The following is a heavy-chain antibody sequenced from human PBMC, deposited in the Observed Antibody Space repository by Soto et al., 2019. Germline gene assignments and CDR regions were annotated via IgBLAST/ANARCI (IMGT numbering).Heavy chain of an antibody. CDR1: GFTFSSYS. Sequence: EVQLVESGGGLVKPGGSLRLSCAASGFTFSSYSMNWVRQAPGKGLEWVSSISSSSSYIYYADSVKGRFTISSDNAKNSLYLQMNSLRAEDTAVYYCARVFWSGYYTDYWGQGTLVTVSS. D-gene: IGHD3-3*01. CDR3: ARVFWSGYYTDY. V-gene: IGHV3-21*01. CDR2: ISSSSSYI. J-gene: IGHJ4*02.